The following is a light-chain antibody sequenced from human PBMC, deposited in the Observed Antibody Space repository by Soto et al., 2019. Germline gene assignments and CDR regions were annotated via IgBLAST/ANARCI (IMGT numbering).Light chain of an antibody. V-gene: IGLV7-43*01. CDR2: RTT. CDR1: TGPVTSDYY. CDR3: LLYYGAAVV. J-gene: IGLJ2*01. Sequence: QAVVTQEPSLTVSPGGTVTLTCASSTGPVTSDYYPNWFQQKPGQAPRALIYRTTKKHSSTPARFSGSLLGGKAALTLSGVQPEDEADYYCLLYYGAAVVFGGGTKLTVL.